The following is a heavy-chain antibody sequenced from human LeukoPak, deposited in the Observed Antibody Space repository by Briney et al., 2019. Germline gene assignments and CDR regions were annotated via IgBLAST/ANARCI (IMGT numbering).Heavy chain of an antibody. V-gene: IGHV4-59*01. CDR3: ARDLDLGGWFDP. J-gene: IGHJ5*02. CDR2: IYYNGST. Sequence: SEALSLTCTVSGGSISSYYWSWIRQPPGKGLEWIGYIYYNGSTNYNPSLKSRVTISVDTSKNQFSLKLSSVTAADTAVYYCARDLDLGGWFDPWGQGTLVTVSS. D-gene: IGHD1-26*01. CDR1: GGSISSYY.